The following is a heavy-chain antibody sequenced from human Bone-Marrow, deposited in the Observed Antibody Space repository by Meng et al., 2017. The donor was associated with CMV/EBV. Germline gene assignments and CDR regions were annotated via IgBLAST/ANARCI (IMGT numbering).Heavy chain of an antibody. CDR3: ARALELYFSYYGLDV. CDR1: GFTVSSNY. J-gene: IGHJ6*02. CDR2: IYSGGST. V-gene: IGHV3-66*02. Sequence: GESLKISCAASGFTVSSNYMSWVRQAPGKGLEWVSVIYSGGSTYYADSVKGRFTISRDNSKNTLYLQMNSLRAEDTAVYYCARALELYFSYYGLDVWGQGTTVTVSS. D-gene: IGHD1-1*01.